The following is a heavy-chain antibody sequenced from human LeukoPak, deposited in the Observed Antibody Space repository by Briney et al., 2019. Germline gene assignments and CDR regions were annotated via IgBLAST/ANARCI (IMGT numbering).Heavy chain of an antibody. D-gene: IGHD2-15*01. CDR2: VIHSGST. CDR1: GESFAGYY. Sequence: SETLSLTCAVSGESFAGYYWTWIRQPPGKGLEWIGEVIHSGSTNYNPSLKSRVTVSADTSKNQFSLKLSSVTAADTAVYYCASFVVAATLMAFDIWGQGTMVTVSS. V-gene: IGHV4-34*12. J-gene: IGHJ3*02. CDR3: ASFVVAATLMAFDI.